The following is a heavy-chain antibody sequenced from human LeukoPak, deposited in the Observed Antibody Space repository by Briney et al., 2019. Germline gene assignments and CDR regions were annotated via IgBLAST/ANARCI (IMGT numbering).Heavy chain of an antibody. CDR3: AKSSYSSGWQDIDY. Sequence: SLTLSCAAYAFTFDDYDMDWDRPAQGQGLEWVSGTSRDSASIGYADSVKGRFTTARDNAKNSLYLQMNSLRAEDTALYYCAKSSYSSGWQDIDYWGQGDLGTVSS. D-gene: IGHD6-19*01. CDR2: TSRDSASI. J-gene: IGHJ4*02. V-gene: IGHV3-9*01. CDR1: AFTFDDYD.